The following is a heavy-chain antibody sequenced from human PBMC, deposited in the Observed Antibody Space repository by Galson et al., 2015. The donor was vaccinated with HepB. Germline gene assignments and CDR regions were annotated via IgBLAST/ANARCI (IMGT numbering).Heavy chain of an antibody. Sequence: SLRLSCAASGFTVSSNYMSWVRQAPGKGLEWVSVIYSGGSTYYADSVKGRFTISRDNSKNTLYLQMNSLRAEDTAVYYCARAPGSTYGDYAYWYFDLWGRGTLVTVSS. V-gene: IGHV3-53*01. J-gene: IGHJ2*01. CDR2: IYSGGST. CDR3: ARAPGSTYGDYAYWYFDL. CDR1: GFTVSSNY. D-gene: IGHD4-17*01.